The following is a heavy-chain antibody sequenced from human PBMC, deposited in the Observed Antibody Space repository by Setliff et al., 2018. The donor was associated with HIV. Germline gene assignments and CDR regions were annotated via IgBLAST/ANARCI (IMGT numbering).Heavy chain of an antibody. CDR1: GYTFTTYG. Sequence: ASVKVSCKPSGYTFTTYGLSWVRQAPGRGLEWMGWISTYSDETSSSQKFQGRLTLTTDTSTSTVYLELRSLTSDDTAVYYCTRVHCDGTGGDYWGQGTLVTVSS. D-gene: IGHD3-10*01. J-gene: IGHJ4*02. CDR2: ISTYSDET. CDR3: TRVHCDGTGGDY. V-gene: IGHV1-18*01.